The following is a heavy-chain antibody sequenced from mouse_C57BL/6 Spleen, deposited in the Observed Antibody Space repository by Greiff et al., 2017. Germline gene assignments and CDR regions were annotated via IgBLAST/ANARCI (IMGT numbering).Heavy chain of an antibody. CDR1: GYTFTDYY. CDR3: VRSVYVYDKGFPY. CDR2: INPNNGGT. D-gene: IGHD2-2*01. Sequence: EVQLLQSGPELVKPGASVKISCQASGYTFTDYYMNWVKQSPGKSLEWIVYINPNNGGTCYNQKFKGKVTLTVDKSYSTAYMELRSLTSEDSAVYYWVRSVYVYDKGFPYWGRETLVTLST. V-gene: IGHV1-26*01. J-gene: IGHJ3*01.